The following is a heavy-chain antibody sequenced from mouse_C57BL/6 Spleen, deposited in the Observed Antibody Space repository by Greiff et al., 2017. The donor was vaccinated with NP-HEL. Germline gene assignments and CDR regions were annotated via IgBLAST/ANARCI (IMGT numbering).Heavy chain of an antibody. J-gene: IGHJ2*01. V-gene: IGHV6-6*01. CDR2: IRNKANNHAT. Sequence: EVNLVESGGGLVQPGGSMKLSCAASGFTFSDAWMDWVRQSPEKGLEWVAEIRNKANNHATYYAESVKGRFTISRDDSKSSVYLQMNSLRAEDTGIYYCTRRDYYGSSSFDYWGQGTTLTVSS. CDR1: GFTFSDAW. CDR3: TRRDYYGSSSFDY. D-gene: IGHD1-1*01.